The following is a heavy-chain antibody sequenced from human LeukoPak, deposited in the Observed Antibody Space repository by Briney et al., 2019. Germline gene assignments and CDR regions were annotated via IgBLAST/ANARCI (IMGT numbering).Heavy chain of an antibody. CDR2: LGTAGDT. CDR3: ARQNTPHGNFDY. Sequence: GGSLRLSCAASGFSLTNYAMHWVRQPAGEGLEWVSALGTAGDTFYPGSVKGRFTISRDNAKKSLFLQMNSLRAEDTAVYYCARQNTPHGNFDYWGQGTLVTVSS. J-gene: IGHJ4*02. D-gene: IGHD5-24*01. V-gene: IGHV3-13*01. CDR1: GFSLTNYA.